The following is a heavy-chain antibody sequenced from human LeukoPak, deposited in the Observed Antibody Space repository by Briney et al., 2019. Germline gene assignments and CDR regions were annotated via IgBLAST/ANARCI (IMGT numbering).Heavy chain of an antibody. V-gene: IGHV1-69*13. CDR2: IIPIFGTV. D-gene: IGHD3-3*01. CDR3: ARDDKFWSGHGGWFDP. Sequence: ASVKVSXKASGGTFSSYAISWVRQAPGQGLEWRGGIIPIFGTVNYAQKFQGRVTITAYESTSTAYMELSSLRSEDTAVYYCARDDKFWSGHGGWFDPWGQGTLVTVSS. J-gene: IGHJ5*02. CDR1: GGTFSSYA.